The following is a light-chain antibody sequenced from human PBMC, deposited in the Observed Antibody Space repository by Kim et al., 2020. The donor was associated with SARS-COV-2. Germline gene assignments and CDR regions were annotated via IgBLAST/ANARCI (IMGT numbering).Light chain of an antibody. CDR3: QQTYDSYT. V-gene: IGKV1-39*01. CDR1: HHSNTL. Sequence: PSASVGGRVTTTCPGSHHSNTLLNWYQNRPGEAPKLMIYAASTLESGVPTRFSGGGSGTDFTLTISSLQPGDLATYYCQQTYDSYTFGQGTKLEI. J-gene: IGKJ2*01. CDR2: AAS.